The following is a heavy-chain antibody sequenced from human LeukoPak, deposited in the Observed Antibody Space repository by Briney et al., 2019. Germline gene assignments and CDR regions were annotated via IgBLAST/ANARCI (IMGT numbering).Heavy chain of an antibody. CDR1: GGTFSSYA. V-gene: IGHV1-69*13. Sequence: ASVKVSCKASGGTFSSYAISWVRQAPGQGLEWMGGIIPIFGTANYAQKFQGRVTITADESTSTAYMELSSLRSEDTAVYYCATMVRGVINYWGQGTLVTVSS. CDR2: IIPIFGTA. CDR3: ATMVRGVINY. D-gene: IGHD3-10*01. J-gene: IGHJ4*02.